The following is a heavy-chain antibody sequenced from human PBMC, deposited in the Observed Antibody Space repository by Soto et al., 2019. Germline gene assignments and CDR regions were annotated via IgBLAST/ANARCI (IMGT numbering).Heavy chain of an antibody. CDR3: AREIFDKSGYYYYMAL. Sequence: QVQLVESGGGVVQPGRSLKLSCAASGFTFDSHGMHWVRQAPGKGLEWVAVIWYDGSNKYYGDSVKGRFTVSRDNSKNTLDLQMNSLRAEDTAVYYCAREIFDKSGYYYYMALWGRGTTVTVSS. V-gene: IGHV3-33*01. CDR1: GFTFDSHG. J-gene: IGHJ6*03. CDR2: IWYDGSNK. D-gene: IGHD3-10*01.